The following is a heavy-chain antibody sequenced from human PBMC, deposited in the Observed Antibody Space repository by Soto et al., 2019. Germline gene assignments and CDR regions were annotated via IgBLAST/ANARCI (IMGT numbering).Heavy chain of an antibody. V-gene: IGHV4-59*01. CDR2: TSYSGTT. Sequence: QVQLQESGPGLVKPSETLSLTCTVSGGSLSSYYWSWIRRPPGMGLEWIAYTSYSGTTNYISYLKSRATISLDTSSNQSSLNSNSVTAADSAVYYCAREGYSLGPFDYWGQGALVTVSS. CDR3: AREGYSLGPFDY. J-gene: IGHJ4*02. CDR1: GGSLSSYY. D-gene: IGHD5-18*01.